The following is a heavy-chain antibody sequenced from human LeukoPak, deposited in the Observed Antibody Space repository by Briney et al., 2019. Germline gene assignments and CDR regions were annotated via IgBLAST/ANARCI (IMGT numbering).Heavy chain of an antibody. CDR3: ARDRSYGSFDY. V-gene: IGHV3-20*01. CDR2: INWNGGST. CDR1: GFTFSSYS. J-gene: IGHJ4*02. D-gene: IGHD5-18*01. Sequence: GGSLRLSCAASGFTFSSYSMNWVRQAPGKGLEWVSGINWNGGSTFYADSVKGRFTISRDNAKNALYLQMNSLTAEDTALYHCARDRSYGSFDYWGQGTLVTVSS.